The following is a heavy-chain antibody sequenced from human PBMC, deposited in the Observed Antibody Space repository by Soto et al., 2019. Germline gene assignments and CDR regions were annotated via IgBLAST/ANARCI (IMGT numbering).Heavy chain of an antibody. Sequence: QDQLVQSGGEVKKPGASVKVSCKASGYSFTNYGITWVRQAPGQGFEWMGWISAYNGDTNYAQKLQGRVTMSTDASKSTAYLELRSQRSDDTAVYYCARDRGVAPPVAGNTHYYYYMDVWGKGTTVTVSS. J-gene: IGHJ6*03. CDR3: ARDRGVAPPVAGNTHYYYYMDV. CDR1: GYSFTNYG. D-gene: IGHD6-19*01. V-gene: IGHV1-18*01. CDR2: ISAYNGDT.